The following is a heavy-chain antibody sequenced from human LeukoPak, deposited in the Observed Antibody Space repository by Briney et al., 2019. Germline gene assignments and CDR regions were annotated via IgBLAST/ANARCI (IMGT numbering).Heavy chain of an antibody. D-gene: IGHD1-1*01. CDR2: IMLDGSNK. Sequence: GGSLRLSCATSGFTFSSNGMHWVRQAPGKGLEWVAFIMLDGSNKYYADSVKGRFTISRDNSKNTLYLQMDSLRAEDTALYYCAKLPWNGIDYWGQGTLVTVSS. V-gene: IGHV3-30*02. CDR3: AKLPWNGIDY. CDR1: GFTFSSNG. J-gene: IGHJ4*02.